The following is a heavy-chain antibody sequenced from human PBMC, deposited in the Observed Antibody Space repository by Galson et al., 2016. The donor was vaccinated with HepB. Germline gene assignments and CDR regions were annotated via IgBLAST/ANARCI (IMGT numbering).Heavy chain of an antibody. CDR2: ISFDGSND. D-gene: IGHD3-16*02. V-gene: IGHV3-30-3*01. CDR3: ARDDDYVWGTYRYTRTVPQYYFDY. Sequence: SLRLSCAASGFTFDDYAMHWVRQAPGKGLEWVAVISFDGSNDFYADSVKGRFTISRDNSKNTLYLQMNSLRAEDTAVYYCARDDDYVWGTYRYTRTVPQYYFDYWGQGTLVTVSS. CDR1: GFTFDDYA. J-gene: IGHJ4*02.